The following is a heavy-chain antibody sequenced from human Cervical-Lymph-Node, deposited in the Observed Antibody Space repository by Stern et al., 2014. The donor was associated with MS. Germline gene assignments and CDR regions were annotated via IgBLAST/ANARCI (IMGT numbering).Heavy chain of an antibody. V-gene: IGHV1-18*01. CDR1: GYTFTSYG. CDR2: ISAYNGNT. Sequence: QLVESGAEVKKPGASVKVSCKASGYTFTSYGISWVRQAPGQGLEWMGWISAYNGNTNYAQKLQGRVTMTTDTSTSTAYMELRSLRSDDTAVYYCARAGLRFLELPIHYYGMDVWGQGTTVTVSS. D-gene: IGHD3-3*01. J-gene: IGHJ6*02. CDR3: ARAGLRFLELPIHYYGMDV.